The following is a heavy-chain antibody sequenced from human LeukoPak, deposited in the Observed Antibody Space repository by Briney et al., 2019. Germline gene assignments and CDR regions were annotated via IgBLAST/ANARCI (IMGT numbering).Heavy chain of an antibody. Sequence: ASVKVSCKASGYTFKNYYMHWVRQAPGQGLEWMGVINPSGGSTSYAQKFQGRVTMTRDTSTSTVYMELSSLRSEDTAVYYYARGVEWLPFDYWGQGTLVTVSS. CDR2: INPSGGST. V-gene: IGHV1-46*02. CDR3: ARGVEWLPFDY. J-gene: IGHJ4*02. D-gene: IGHD3-3*01. CDR1: GYTFKNYY.